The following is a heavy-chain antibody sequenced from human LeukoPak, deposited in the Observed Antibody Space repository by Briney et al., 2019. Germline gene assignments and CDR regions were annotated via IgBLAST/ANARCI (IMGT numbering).Heavy chain of an antibody. J-gene: IGHJ4*02. CDR3: AREQPLAYCGGDCYSGVLDY. CDR2: IRYDGSNK. D-gene: IGHD2-21*02. Sequence: GGSLRLSCAASGFTFSSYGMHWVRQAPGKGLEWVAFIRYDGSNKYYADSVKGRFTISRDNSKNSLYLQMNSLRAEDTAVYYCAREQPLAYCGGDCYSGVLDYWGQGTLVTVSS. CDR1: GFTFSSYG. V-gene: IGHV3-30*02.